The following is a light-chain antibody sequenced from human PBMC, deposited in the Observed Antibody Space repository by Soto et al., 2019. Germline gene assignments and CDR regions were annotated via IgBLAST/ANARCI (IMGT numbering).Light chain of an antibody. CDR3: KSYAGSNTYV. CDR2: EVV. Sequence: ALTQSPSASGSPGQSATISCNGTKSDIGVYDFVSWYQHHPGKAPRLIIYEVVQRPSGVPDRFSGSKSGNTASLTVSGLQAADEADYFCKSYAGSNTYVFGSGTKV. J-gene: IGLJ1*01. CDR1: KSDIGVYDF. V-gene: IGLV2-8*01.